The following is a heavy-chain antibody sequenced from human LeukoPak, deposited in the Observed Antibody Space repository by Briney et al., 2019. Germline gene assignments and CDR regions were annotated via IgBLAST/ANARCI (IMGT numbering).Heavy chain of an antibody. CDR1: GFIFSNYA. Sequence: GGSLRLSCAASGFIFSNYAMHWVRQAPGKGLEWVAFIPFDGNSEYYADSVKGRFTISRDNSKNTLYLQMNSLRTEDTALYYCAKDEGGPTVSDYWGQGTLVTVSS. V-gene: IGHV3-30*02. CDR2: IPFDGNSE. CDR3: AKDEGGPTVSDY. J-gene: IGHJ4*02. D-gene: IGHD4-11*01.